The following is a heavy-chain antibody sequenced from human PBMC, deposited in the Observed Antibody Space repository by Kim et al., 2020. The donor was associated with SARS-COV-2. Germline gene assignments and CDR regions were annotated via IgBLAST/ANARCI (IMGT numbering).Heavy chain of an antibody. D-gene: IGHD6-19*01. CDR2: INPNSGGT. Sequence: ASVKVSCKASGYTFTGYYMHWVRQAPGQGLEWMGWINPNSGGTNYAQKFQGWVTMTRDTSISTAYMELSRLRSDDTAVDYCARAYSSGWQGGTSYGMDVWGQGTTVTVSS. V-gene: IGHV1-2*04. J-gene: IGHJ6*02. CDR3: ARAYSSGWQGGTSYGMDV. CDR1: GYTFTGYY.